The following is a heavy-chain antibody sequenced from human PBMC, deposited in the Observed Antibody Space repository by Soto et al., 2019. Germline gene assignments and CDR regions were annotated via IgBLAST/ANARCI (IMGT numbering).Heavy chain of an antibody. J-gene: IGHJ4*02. V-gene: IGHV3-7*01. D-gene: IGHD3-10*01. CDR1: GLTISWNS. CDR2: IKYDGSAE. Sequence: EVHLVESGGGLVQPGGSLRLSCAASGLTISWNSMSWVRQPPGKGLEWVASIKYDGSAEYYLSSVEGRFTISRDTATNSLDLQMNSLRAEDTAVYYRASLLGDVTTFEYWGQGTLVTVSS. CDR3: ASLLGDVTTFEY.